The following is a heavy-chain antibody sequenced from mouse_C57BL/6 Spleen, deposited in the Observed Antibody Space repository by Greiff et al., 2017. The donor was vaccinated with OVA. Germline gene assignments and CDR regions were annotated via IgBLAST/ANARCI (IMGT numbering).Heavy chain of an antibody. CDR3: AKNRDSYCDY. V-gene: IGHV2-5*01. J-gene: IGHJ2*01. CDR1: GFSLTSYG. D-gene: IGHD3-3*01. CDR2: IWRGGSQ. Sequence: VQLQPSGPGLVQPSQSLSITCTVSGFSLTSYGVHLVRQSPGTGLEWLGVIWRGGSQDYNAAFMSRLSITKENSKSQVFFKMNSLQADDTARYNCAKNRDSYCDYWGQGTTLTVSS.